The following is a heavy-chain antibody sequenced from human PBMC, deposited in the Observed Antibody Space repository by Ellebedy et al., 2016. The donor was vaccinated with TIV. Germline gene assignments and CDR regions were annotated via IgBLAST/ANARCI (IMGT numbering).Heavy chain of an antibody. D-gene: IGHD3-16*01. CDR3: ARDRDGGSRGYLDN. CDR2: INPNSGAT. V-gene: IGHV1-2*02. Sequence: AASVKVSCKASGYTFTGYYMHWVRQAPEQGLEWMGWINPNSGATRYGQKAQGRVSMTRDTSISTVYMELTTLRTDDTAVYYCARDRDGGSRGYLDNWGQGTLVTVSS. CDR1: GYTFTGYY. J-gene: IGHJ4*02.